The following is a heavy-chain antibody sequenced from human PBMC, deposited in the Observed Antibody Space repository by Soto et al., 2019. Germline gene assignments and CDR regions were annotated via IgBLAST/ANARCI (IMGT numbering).Heavy chain of an antibody. V-gene: IGHV4-34*01. CDR3: ARGSIAAVRRFDY. CDR2: INHSGST. D-gene: IGHD6-6*01. CDR1: GGSFSGYY. J-gene: IGHJ4*01. Sequence: SETLSLTCAVYGGSFSGYYWSWIRQPPGKGLEWIGEINHSGSTNHNPSLKSRVTISVDTSKNQFSLKLSSVTAADTAVYYCARGSIAAVRRFDYWGHGTLVTVSS.